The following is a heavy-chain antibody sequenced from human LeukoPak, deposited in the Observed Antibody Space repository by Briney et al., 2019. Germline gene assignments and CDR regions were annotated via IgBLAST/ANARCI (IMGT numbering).Heavy chain of an antibody. J-gene: IGHJ4*02. V-gene: IGHV3-23*01. CDR1: GFTFSNYA. CDR3: ARAAYNMGSSSAY. Sequence: GGSLRLSCAASGFTFSNYAMNWVRQAPGKGLEWVSTIGGSGAGTYYADSVKGRFTTSRDNSKNTLSLQMNSLRAEDTAVYYCARAAYNMGSSSAYWGQGTLVTVSS. CDR2: IGGSGAGT. D-gene: IGHD6-6*01.